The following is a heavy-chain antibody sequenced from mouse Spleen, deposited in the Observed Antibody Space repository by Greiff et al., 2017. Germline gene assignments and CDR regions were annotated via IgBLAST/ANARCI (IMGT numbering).Heavy chain of an antibody. CDR3: TRCYDYDKVYFDY. V-gene: IGHV1S34*01. Sequence: LVKTGASVMISCKASGYSFSAYYIHWVKQSHGKSLEWIGYVSCYNGVTVYNQKFQDKATFSVDTSSNTAYMQLNSLTSEDAAVYFCTRCYDYDKVYFDYWGRGTTLTVSS. CDR2: VSCYNGVT. J-gene: IGHJ2*01. CDR1: GYSFSAYY. D-gene: IGHD2-4*01.